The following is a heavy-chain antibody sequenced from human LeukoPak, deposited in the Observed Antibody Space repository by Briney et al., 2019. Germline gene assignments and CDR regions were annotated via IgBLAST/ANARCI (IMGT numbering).Heavy chain of an antibody. V-gene: IGHV3-30*18. CDR3: VKDRAPRGTYLSYAFDI. CDR1: GFTFSSYA. D-gene: IGHD1-26*01. J-gene: IGHJ3*02. CDR2: ISYDGNEK. Sequence: GGSLRLSCAASGFTFSSYAMSWVRQAPGKGLEWVSVISYDGNEKYYADSVKGRFTFSRDNSKNTLYLQMNSLRLEDTAVYYCVKDRAPRGTYLSYAFDIWGQGTMVTVSS.